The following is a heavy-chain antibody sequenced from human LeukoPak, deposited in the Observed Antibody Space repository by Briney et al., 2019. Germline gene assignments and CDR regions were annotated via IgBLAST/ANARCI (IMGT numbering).Heavy chain of an antibody. CDR3: AKRWGSSWSTFDY. D-gene: IGHD6-13*01. CDR2: ISIGGNST. CDR1: GFTFSSYA. V-gene: IGHV3-23*01. Sequence: PGGSLRLSCAASGFTFSSYAMSWGRQAPGKGLEWVSTISIGGNSTYYTDSVKGRFTISRDNSKNTLYLQMNNLRAEDTALYYCAKRWGSSWSTFDYWGQGTLVTVSS. J-gene: IGHJ4*02.